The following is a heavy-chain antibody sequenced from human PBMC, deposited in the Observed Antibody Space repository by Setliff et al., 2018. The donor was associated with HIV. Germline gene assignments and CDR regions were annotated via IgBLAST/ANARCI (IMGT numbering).Heavy chain of an antibody. Sequence: PSETLSLTCTVSGAPISSGTYYWSWIRQFPGKGLEWIGYISNSGGAYYNPSLKSRVSLSIDSSKNQISLDLTSVTAADTALYYCARSDQYVSGTSLPFDCFDLWGLGTMVTVSS. CDR3: ARSDQYVSGTSLPFDCFDL. CDR1: GAPISSGTYY. D-gene: IGHD3-10*01. CDR2: ISNSGGA. V-gene: IGHV4-31*03. J-gene: IGHJ3*01.